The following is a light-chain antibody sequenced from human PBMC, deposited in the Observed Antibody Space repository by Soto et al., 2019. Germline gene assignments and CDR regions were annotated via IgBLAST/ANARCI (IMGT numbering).Light chain of an antibody. Sequence: DIQMTQSPSTLSASVGDRVTITCRASQTISNWLAWYQQKPGKPPKLLIHDASSLESGVPSRFSGSGSGPEFTLTIRSLQPDVFATYSCQQYIGTFGQGTKVEIK. CDR3: QQYIGT. J-gene: IGKJ1*01. CDR1: QTISNW. V-gene: IGKV1-5*01. CDR2: DAS.